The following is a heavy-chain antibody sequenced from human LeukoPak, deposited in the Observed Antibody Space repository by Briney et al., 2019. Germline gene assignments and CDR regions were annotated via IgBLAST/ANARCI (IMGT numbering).Heavy chain of an antibody. D-gene: IGHD2-21*02. CDR2: ISTSSSYI. V-gene: IGHV3-21*01. CDR3: ARGNENYCGGDCYLDY. J-gene: IGHJ4*02. CDR1: GFTFSSYS. Sequence: GGSLRLSCAASGFTFSSYSMDWVRQAPGKGLEWVSSISTSSSYIYYSDSVKGRFTTSRDNAKTSLYLHMNSLRAEDTAVYYCARGNENYCGGDCYLDYWGQGTLLTVSS.